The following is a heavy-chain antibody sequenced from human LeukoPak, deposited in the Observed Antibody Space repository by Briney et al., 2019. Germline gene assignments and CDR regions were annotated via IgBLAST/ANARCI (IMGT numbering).Heavy chain of an antibody. V-gene: IGHV3-33*01. Sequence: GRSLRLSCAASGFTFSSYGMHWVRQAPGKGLEGVAVIWYDGSNKYYADSVKGRFTISRDNSKNTLYLQMNSLRAEDTAVYYCARDEPNLYSGSLGWGQGTLVTVSS. D-gene: IGHD1-26*01. CDR1: GFTFSSYG. J-gene: IGHJ4*02. CDR3: ARDEPNLYSGSLG. CDR2: IWYDGSNK.